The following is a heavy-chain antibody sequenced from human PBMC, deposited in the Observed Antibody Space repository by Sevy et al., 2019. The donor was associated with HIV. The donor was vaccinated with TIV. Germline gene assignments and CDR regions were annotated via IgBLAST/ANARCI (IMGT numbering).Heavy chain of an antibody. CDR3: ARENIAVARIGYYFDH. CDR1: GFTFSTYG. Sequence: GGSLRLSCVASGFTFSTYGMHWVRQAPGKGLEWVAVIWYDGSNKEYVDSLKGRFTISRENSKNTLYLQMNSLRAEDMAVYYCARENIAVARIGYYFDHWGQGTLVTVSS. CDR2: IWYDGSNK. V-gene: IGHV3-33*01. D-gene: IGHD6-19*01. J-gene: IGHJ4*02.